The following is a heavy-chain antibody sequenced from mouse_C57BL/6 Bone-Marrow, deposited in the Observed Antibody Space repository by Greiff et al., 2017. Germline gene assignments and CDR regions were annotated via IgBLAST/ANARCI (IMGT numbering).Heavy chain of an antibody. V-gene: IGHV1-81*01. CDR1: GYTFTSYG. Sequence: VHLVESGAELARPGASVKLSCKASGYTFTSYGISWVKQRTGQGLEWIGEIYPRSGNTYYNEKFKGKATLTADKSSSTAYMELRSLTSEYAAVYFCARVYYYGSSDYFDYWGQGTTLTVSS. CDR3: ARVYYYGSSDYFDY. CDR2: IYPRSGNT. J-gene: IGHJ2*01. D-gene: IGHD1-1*01.